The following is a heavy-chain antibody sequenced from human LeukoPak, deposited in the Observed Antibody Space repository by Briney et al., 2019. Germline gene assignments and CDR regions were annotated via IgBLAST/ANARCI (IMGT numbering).Heavy chain of an antibody. Sequence: GASVKVSCKASGGTFSSYAISWVRQAPGQGLEWMGGIIPIFGTANYAQKFQGRVTITADESTSTAYMELSSLRSEDTAVYYCASRVVVVSYYYYYYMDVWGKGTTVTISS. D-gene: IGHD2-2*01. J-gene: IGHJ6*03. CDR3: ASRVVVVSYYYYYYMDV. CDR2: IIPIFGTA. V-gene: IGHV1-69*13. CDR1: GGTFSSYA.